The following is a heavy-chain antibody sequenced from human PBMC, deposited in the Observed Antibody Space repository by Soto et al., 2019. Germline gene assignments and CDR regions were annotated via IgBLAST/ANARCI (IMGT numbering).Heavy chain of an antibody. D-gene: IGHD3-3*01. V-gene: IGHV4-30-2*01. J-gene: IGHJ4*02. Sequence: SETLSLTCAVSGGSNSSGGYSWSWIRQPPGKGLEWIGYIYHSGSTYYNPSLKSRVTISVDRSKNQFSLKLSSVTAADTAVYYCARGAADFWSGLYFDYWGQGTLVTVS. CDR2: IYHSGST. CDR1: GGSNSSGGYS. CDR3: ARGAADFWSGLYFDY.